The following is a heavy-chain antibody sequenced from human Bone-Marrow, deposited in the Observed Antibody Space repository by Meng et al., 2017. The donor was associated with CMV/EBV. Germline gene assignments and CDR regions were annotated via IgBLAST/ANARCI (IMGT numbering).Heavy chain of an antibody. D-gene: IGHD3-22*01. V-gene: IGHV4-34*01. Sequence: VQSRPWGAGLLKPSETLSPTWAVYGGSFSGYYWSWIRQPPGKGLEWIGEINHSGSTNYNPSLKSRVTISVDTSKNQFSLKLSSVTAADTAVYYCARGVDYYDSSGYYYWGQGTLVTVFS. J-gene: IGHJ4*02. CDR1: GGSFSGYY. CDR2: INHSGST. CDR3: ARGVDYYDSSGYYY.